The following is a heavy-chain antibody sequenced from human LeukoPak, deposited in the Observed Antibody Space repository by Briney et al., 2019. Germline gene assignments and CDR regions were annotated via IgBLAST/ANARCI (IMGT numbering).Heavy chain of an antibody. V-gene: IGHV6-1*01. CDR2: TYYRSKWYN. CDR3: ARDLLESVAGGLDHKPNWFDP. CDR1: GDSVSSNSAA. Sequence: SQTLSLTCAISGDSVSSNSAAWNWIRQSPSRGLEWLGRTYYRSKWYNDYAVSVKSRITINPGTSKNQFSLQLNSVTPEDTAVYYCARDLLESVAGGLDHKPNWFDPWGQGTLVTVSS. D-gene: IGHD6-19*01. J-gene: IGHJ5*02.